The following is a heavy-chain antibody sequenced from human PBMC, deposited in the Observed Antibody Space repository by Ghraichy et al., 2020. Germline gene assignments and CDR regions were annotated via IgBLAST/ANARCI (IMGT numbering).Heavy chain of an antibody. CDR1: GFTFDIYW. CDR3: AKCLSAHTLGS. D-gene: IGHD1-26*01. V-gene: IGHV3-7*03. Sequence: GGSLRLSCAASGFTFDIYWMSWVCQAPGKGPEWVTNINTDGNNKYYVGSVRGRFTISRDNAKNSLHLQMNSLRAEDTAVYYCAKCLSAHTLGSWGQGTLVTVSS. J-gene: IGHJ4*02. CDR2: INTDGNNK.